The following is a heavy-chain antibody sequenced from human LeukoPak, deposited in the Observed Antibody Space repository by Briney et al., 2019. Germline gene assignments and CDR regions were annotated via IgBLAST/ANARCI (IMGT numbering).Heavy chain of an antibody. CDR1: GFTFSSAA. CDR2: ISYDGTNE. D-gene: IGHD3-22*01. CDR3: ARGAYYYED. J-gene: IGHJ4*02. Sequence: GGSLRLSCAASGFTFSSAAMHWVRQAPGKGLDWVAIISYDGTNEYYADSVKGRFTTSRDNSKNTLYLQMNSLRAEDTAVYYCARGAYYYEDWGQGTLVTVSS. V-gene: IGHV3-30-3*01.